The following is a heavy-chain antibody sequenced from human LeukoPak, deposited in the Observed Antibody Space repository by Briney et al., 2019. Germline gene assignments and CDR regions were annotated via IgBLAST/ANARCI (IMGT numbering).Heavy chain of an antibody. J-gene: IGHJ4*02. CDR3: ASRYSHYDY. CDR2: INHSGST. V-gene: IGHV4-34*01. Sequence: SETLSITCAVYGGSFSGYYWSWIRQPPGKGLEWIGEINHSGSTNYNPSLKSRVTISVDTSKNQFSLKLSSVTAADTAVYYCASRYSHYDYWGQGTLVTVSS. CDR1: GGSFSGYY. D-gene: IGHD5-18*01.